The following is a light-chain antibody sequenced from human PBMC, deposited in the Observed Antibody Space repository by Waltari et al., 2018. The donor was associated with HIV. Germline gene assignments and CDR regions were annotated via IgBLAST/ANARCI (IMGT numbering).Light chain of an antibody. CDR3: AAWDDSLSGHVV. Sequence: PGQRVTISCSGSSSNIGSNYVYWYQQLPGTAPKLLIYRSNQRPSGVPGRFSGSKSGTSAPLAISVLRSEDEADYYCAAWDDSLSGHVVFGGGTKLTVL. V-gene: IGLV1-47*01. J-gene: IGLJ2*01. CDR1: SSNIGSNY. CDR2: RSN.